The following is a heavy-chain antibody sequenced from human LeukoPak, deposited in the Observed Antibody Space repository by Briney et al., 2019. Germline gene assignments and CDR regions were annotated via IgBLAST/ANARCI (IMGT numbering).Heavy chain of an antibody. CDR3: AKNNGSSVRQSSHYYYYMDV. CDR2: IRYDGSNK. Sequence: GGSLRLSCAASGFTFSTYGMHWVRQAPGKGLEWVAFIRYDGSNKYYADSVKGRFTISRDNSKKTLYLQMNSLRAEDTALYYCAKNNGSSVRQSSHYYYYMDVWGEGTTVTVSS. J-gene: IGHJ6*03. CDR1: GFTFSTYG. V-gene: IGHV3-30*02. D-gene: IGHD5-12*01.